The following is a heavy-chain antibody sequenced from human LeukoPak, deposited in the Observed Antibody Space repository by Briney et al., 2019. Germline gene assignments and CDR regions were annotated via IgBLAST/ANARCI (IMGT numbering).Heavy chain of an antibody. CDR1: GFSFSSTA. J-gene: IGHJ4*02. CDR2: SGTDGDT. Sequence: GSLRLSCAASGFSFSSTAMNWVRQAPGKGLEWASASGTDGDTYYADSVQGRFTISRDNSRNTLYLQMTSLRADDTAVYYCAKKTPGTYPFDYWGQGTLVTVSP. V-gene: IGHV3-23*01. CDR3: AKKTPGTYPFDY. D-gene: IGHD6-13*01.